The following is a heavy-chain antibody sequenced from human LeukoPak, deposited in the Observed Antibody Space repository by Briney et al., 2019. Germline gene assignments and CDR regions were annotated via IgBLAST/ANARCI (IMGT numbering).Heavy chain of an antibody. J-gene: IGHJ4*02. CDR2: ILSDGTTK. CDR1: GFTFSNYA. D-gene: IGHD3-9*01. Sequence: PGGSLRLSCAASGFTFSNYAMHWVRQAPGKGLEWVAVILSDGTTKGYAHSLKGRFTISRDNSENTLYLEMNSLSAEDTAVYYCAKVTLKGRYFDWLSNRPYTATMYYFDYWGQGTLVTVSS. V-gene: IGHV3-30-3*01. CDR3: AKVTLKGRYFDWLSNRPYTATMYYFDY.